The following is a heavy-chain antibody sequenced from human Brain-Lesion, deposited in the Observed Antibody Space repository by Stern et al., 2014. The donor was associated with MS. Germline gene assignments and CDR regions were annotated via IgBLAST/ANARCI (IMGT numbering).Heavy chain of an antibody. CDR3: ARDQRGITIFGVVTDYYYLGMDV. Sequence: ECGAEVKKPGASVKVSCKTSGYIFTGYYIHWVRQAPGPGLEWRAWINPNTGGTKHAQKFQGRVTMSRDTSISTAYVELSSLTSDDTAVYYCARDQRGITIFGVVTDYYYLGMDVWGQGTTVTVSS. CDR2: INPNTGGT. CDR1: GYIFTGYY. D-gene: IGHD3-3*01. V-gene: IGHV1-2*02. J-gene: IGHJ6*02.